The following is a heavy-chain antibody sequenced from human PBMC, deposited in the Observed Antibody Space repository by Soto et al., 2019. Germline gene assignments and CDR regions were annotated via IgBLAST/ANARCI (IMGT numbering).Heavy chain of an antibody. V-gene: IGHV3-23*01. CDR1: GFTFSSYA. CDR3: ECVWAVAGTRY. Sequence: GWSLRPSCGASGFTFSSYAMTWFRQAPGKGLEWVSAISGGGGTTYYADSVKGRFTISRDNSKNTLYLQGNSLRAEDMSIYSSECVWAVAGTRYWGQGTLVTVSS. J-gene: IGHJ4*02. CDR2: ISGGGGTT. D-gene: IGHD6-19*01.